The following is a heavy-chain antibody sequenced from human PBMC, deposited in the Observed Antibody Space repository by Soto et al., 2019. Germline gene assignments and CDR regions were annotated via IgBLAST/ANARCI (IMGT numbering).Heavy chain of an antibody. CDR1: GDSVSANSAT. V-gene: IGHV6-1*01. D-gene: IGHD2-8*01. Sequence: QVLLQQSGPGLVKPSQTLSLTCAISGDSVSANSATWNWIRQSPSRGLEWLGRTYYRSKWYYEFSVYINGRITTNPDTSNDQLSLQLNSVNHDDTAVYACVRLIGNRWLDSWGQGTLVTVSS. CDR2: TYYRSKWYY. J-gene: IGHJ5*01. CDR3: VRLIGNRWLDS.